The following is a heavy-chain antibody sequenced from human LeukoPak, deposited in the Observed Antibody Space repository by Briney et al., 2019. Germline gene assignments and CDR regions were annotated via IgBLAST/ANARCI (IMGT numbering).Heavy chain of an antibody. CDR1: GFTVSSNY. J-gene: IGHJ6*02. CDR2: IYSGGST. Sequence: PGGSLRLSCAASGFTVSSNYMSWVRQAPGKGLERVSVIYSGGSTYYADSVKGRFTISRDNSKNTVYLQMNSLRAEDTALYYCARAGCSGGSCYSSHYGMDVWGQGTTVTVSS. V-gene: IGHV3-66*01. CDR3: ARAGCSGGSCYSSHYGMDV. D-gene: IGHD2-15*01.